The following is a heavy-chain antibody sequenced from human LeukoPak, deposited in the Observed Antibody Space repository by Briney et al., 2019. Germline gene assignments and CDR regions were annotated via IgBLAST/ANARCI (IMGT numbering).Heavy chain of an antibody. Sequence: GGSLRLSCAASGFTFSSYAMSWVRQAPGKGLEWVSVISGSGGSTYYADSVKGRFTISKDNSKNTLYLQMNSLRAEDTAVYYCAKERELVVTGNYFDYWGQGTLVTVSS. V-gene: IGHV3-23*01. CDR3: AKERELVVTGNYFDY. J-gene: IGHJ4*02. D-gene: IGHD6-19*01. CDR2: ISGSGGST. CDR1: GFTFSSYA.